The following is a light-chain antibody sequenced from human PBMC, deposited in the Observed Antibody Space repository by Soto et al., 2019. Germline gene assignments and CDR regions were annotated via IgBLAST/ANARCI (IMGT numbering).Light chain of an antibody. CDR1: QSVSSSY. V-gene: IGKV3-20*01. CDR2: GAS. CDR3: QQYGSSPGVT. Sequence: EIVLTQSPGTLSLSPGERATISCRASQSVSSSYLAWNQQKPGQAPRLLIYGASSRATGIPDRFSGSGSGTDFTLSISRLEPEDFAVYYCQQYGSSPGVTFGQGTRLEIK. J-gene: IGKJ5*01.